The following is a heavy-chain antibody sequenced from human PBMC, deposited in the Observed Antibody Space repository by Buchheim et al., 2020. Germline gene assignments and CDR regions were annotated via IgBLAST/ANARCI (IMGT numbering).Heavy chain of an antibody. Sequence: QVQLVESGGGLVKPGGSLRLSCASSGFTFSDYYMNWIRQAPGKGLEWVSYISSRGTFTTYADSVKGRFTISRDNGKMYLQMNSLRVEDTAVYYCARDRGSGRGYIDLWGRGTL. CDR3: ARDRGSGRGYIDL. D-gene: IGHD6-19*01. V-gene: IGHV3-11*06. CDR1: GFTFSDYY. J-gene: IGHJ2*01. CDR2: ISSRGTFT.